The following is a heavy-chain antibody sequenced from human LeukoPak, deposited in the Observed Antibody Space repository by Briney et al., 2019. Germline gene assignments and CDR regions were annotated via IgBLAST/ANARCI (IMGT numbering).Heavy chain of an antibody. V-gene: IGHV1-2*02. D-gene: IGHD2-2*02. CDR1: GYTFSAHY. CDR3: ARVPGPYTTSRFDF. Sequence: GASVKVSCKTSGYTFSAHYLHWVRQAPGQRPEWVGRIDPASGGTHYAQKFQGRVTVTRDTSTTTVDMELSGLRSDDTAVYYCARVPGPYTTSRFDFWGQGTLSPSPQ. J-gene: IGHJ4*02. CDR2: IDPASGGT.